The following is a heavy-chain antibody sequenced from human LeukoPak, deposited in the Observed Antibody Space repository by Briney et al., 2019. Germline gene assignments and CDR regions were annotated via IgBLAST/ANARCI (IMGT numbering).Heavy chain of an antibody. CDR3: ARDRALGSSNAFDI. V-gene: IGHV3-48*03. D-gene: IGHD2-2*01. CDR2: ISSGSTI. CDR1: GFTFSSYE. Sequence: PGGSLRLSCAASGFTFSSYEMNWVRQAPGKGLEWVSYISSGSTIYYADSVKGRFTISRDNAENSLYLQMNSLRAEDTAVYYCARDRALGSSNAFDIWGQGTMVTVSS. J-gene: IGHJ3*02.